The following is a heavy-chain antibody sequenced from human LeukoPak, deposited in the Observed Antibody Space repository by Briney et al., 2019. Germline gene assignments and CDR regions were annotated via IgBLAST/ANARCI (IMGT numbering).Heavy chain of an antibody. V-gene: IGHV1-18*01. CDR2: ISPYNGNT. CDR1: GYTFSHYG. D-gene: IGHD1-26*01. J-gene: IGHJ4*02. Sequence: ASVKVSCKTSGYTFSHYGISWVRQAPGLGLEWMGWISPYNGNTNFAQSLRDRVTMTTDTSTSTAYMELTGLRSDDTAVYYCARRVGSGTYLYFFDFWGQGTLVTVSS. CDR3: ARRVGSGTYLYFFDF.